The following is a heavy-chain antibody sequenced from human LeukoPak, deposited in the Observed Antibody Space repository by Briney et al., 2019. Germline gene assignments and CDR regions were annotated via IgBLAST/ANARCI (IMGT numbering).Heavy chain of an antibody. CDR3: AKFSSGGIAAAGTFDY. Sequence: GGSLRLSCAASGFTFSSYAMSWVRQAPGKGLEWVSAITDSGVNTYSADSVKGRFTISRDNSKNTLYLQMNSLRAEDTAVYYCAKFSSGGIAAAGTFDYWGQGTLVTVSS. V-gene: IGHV3-23*01. CDR1: GFTFSSYA. D-gene: IGHD6-13*01. J-gene: IGHJ4*02. CDR2: ITDSGVNT.